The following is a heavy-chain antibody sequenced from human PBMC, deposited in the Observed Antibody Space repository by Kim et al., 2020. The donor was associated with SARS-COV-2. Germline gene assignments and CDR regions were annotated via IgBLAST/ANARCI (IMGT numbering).Heavy chain of an antibody. J-gene: IGHJ4*02. Sequence: NPPLQSRVTISIDPSKNQFSLKVSSGTAADTAVYYCATILRYFDWLLYVWGQGTLVTVSS. V-gene: IGHV4-59*01. D-gene: IGHD3-9*01. CDR3: ATILRYFDWLLYV.